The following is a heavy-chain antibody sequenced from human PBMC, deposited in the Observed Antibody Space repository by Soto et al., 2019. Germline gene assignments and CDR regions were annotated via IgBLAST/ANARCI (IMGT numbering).Heavy chain of an antibody. CDR2: ISWNSGTI. CDR3: AKGQFYDSSGTDY. CDR1: GFIFDDYA. Sequence: EVQLVESGGGLVQPGRSLRLSCAASGFIFDDYAMHWVRQAPGKGLEWVSGISWNSGTIGYADSVKGRFTISRDNAKNSMYLQMNSLRAEDTALYYCAKGQFYDSSGTDYWGQGILVTVSS. V-gene: IGHV3-9*01. D-gene: IGHD3-22*01. J-gene: IGHJ4*02.